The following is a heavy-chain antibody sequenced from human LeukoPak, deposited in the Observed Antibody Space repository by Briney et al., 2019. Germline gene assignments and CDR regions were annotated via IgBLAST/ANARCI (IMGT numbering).Heavy chain of an antibody. Sequence: GGSLRLSCAASGFTFSSYSMNWVRQAPGKGLEWVSYLSSSSSTIYYADSAKGRFTIPRDNANTSLYLQMNSLRAEDTAVYYCARDRSGWLVGTNYFDYWGQGTLVTVSS. CDR3: ARDRSGWLVGTNYFDY. D-gene: IGHD6-19*01. V-gene: IGHV3-48*01. J-gene: IGHJ4*02. CDR2: LSSSSSTI. CDR1: GFTFSSYS.